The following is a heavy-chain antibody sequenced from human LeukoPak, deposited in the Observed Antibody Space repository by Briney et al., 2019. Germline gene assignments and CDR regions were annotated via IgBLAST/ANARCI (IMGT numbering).Heavy chain of an antibody. D-gene: IGHD3-16*01. Sequence: PGRSLRLSCAASGFTVSSNYMSWVRQAPGKGLEWVSIIYSGGSTYYADSVKGRFTISRDNSRNTLYLQMNSLRAEDTAVYYCAILGRGVEAFDIWGQGTMVTVSS. CDR1: GFTVSSNY. CDR2: IYSGGST. CDR3: AILGRGVEAFDI. J-gene: IGHJ3*02. V-gene: IGHV3-66*01.